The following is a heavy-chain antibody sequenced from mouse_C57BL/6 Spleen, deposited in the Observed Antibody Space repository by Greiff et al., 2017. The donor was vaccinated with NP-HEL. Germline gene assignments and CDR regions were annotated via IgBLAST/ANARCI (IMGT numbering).Heavy chain of an antibody. J-gene: IGHJ4*01. V-gene: IGHV1-80*01. CDR3: ARGGDGGAMDY. CDR2: IYPGDGDT. Sequence: VQLQQSGAELVKPGASVKISCKASGYAFSSYWMNWVKQRPGKGLEWIGQIYPGDGDTNYNGKFKGKATLTADKSSSTAYMQLSSLTSEDSAVYFGARGGDGGAMDYWGQGTSVTVSS. CDR1: GYAFSSYW. D-gene: IGHD1-1*02.